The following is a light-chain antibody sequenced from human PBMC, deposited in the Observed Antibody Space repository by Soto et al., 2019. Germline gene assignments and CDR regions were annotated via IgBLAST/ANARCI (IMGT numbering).Light chain of an antibody. CDR3: CSYAGSSTLYV. Sequence: QPVLTQPASVSGSPGQSITISCTGTSSDVGSYNLVSWYQQHPGKAPKLMIYEGSKRPSGVSNRFSGSKSGNTASLTISELQAEDEADYYCCSYAGSSTLYVFGTGTKVTVL. J-gene: IGLJ1*01. CDR2: EGS. V-gene: IGLV2-23*01. CDR1: SSDVGSYNL.